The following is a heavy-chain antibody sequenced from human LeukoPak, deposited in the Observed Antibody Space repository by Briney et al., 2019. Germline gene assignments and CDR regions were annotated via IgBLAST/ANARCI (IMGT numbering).Heavy chain of an antibody. CDR3: ARRRSITRPKKYSSGWYPLYRNAPHDY. CDR1: GGSISSSNYY. J-gene: IGHJ4*02. Sequence: PSETQSLTCTVSGGSISSSNYYWGWIRQPPGKGLEWIGEINHSGSTNYNPSLKSRVPISVDTSKNQFSLKLSSVTDADTAVYYCARRRSITRPKKYSSGWYPLYRNAPHDYWGQGTLVTVSS. CDR2: INHSGST. V-gene: IGHV4-39*07. D-gene: IGHD6-19*01.